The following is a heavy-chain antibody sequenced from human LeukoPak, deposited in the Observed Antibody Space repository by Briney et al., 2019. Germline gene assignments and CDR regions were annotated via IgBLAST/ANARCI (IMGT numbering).Heavy chain of an antibody. D-gene: IGHD5-24*01. CDR1: EFTVSRNY. CDR3: MRDQMNY. CDR2: IFSNGDT. J-gene: IGHJ4*02. V-gene: IGHV3-53*01. Sequence: GGSLRLSCTASEFTVSRNYMLWVRQAPGKGLEWVSLIFSNGDTHYADSVKGRFTISRDTSKNTASLQMNSLRVEDTAMYYCMRDQMNYWGQGTLVTVSS.